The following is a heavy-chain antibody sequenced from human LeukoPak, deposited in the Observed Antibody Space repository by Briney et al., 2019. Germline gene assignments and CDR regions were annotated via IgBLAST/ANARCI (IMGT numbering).Heavy chain of an antibody. V-gene: IGHV3-30*02. Sequence: GGSLRLSCAASGFAFSSYGMHWVRQAPGKGLEWVAFIRYDGSNKYYADSVKGRFTISRDNSKNTLYLQMNSLRAEDTAVYYCAKSLDGYNGAPFDYWGQGTLVTVPS. D-gene: IGHD5-24*01. CDR2: IRYDGSNK. J-gene: IGHJ4*02. CDR1: GFAFSSYG. CDR3: AKSLDGYNGAPFDY.